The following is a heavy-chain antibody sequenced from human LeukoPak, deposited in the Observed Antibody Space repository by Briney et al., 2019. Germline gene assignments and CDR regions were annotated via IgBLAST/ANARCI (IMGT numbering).Heavy chain of an antibody. D-gene: IGHD7-27*01. CDR2: ISPRGGGT. J-gene: IGHJ4*02. V-gene: IGHV3-23*01. CDR3: ARDLAWGAFDY. CDR1: GFTLSNAW. Sequence: GGSLRLSCAASGFTLSNAWMNWVRQAPGKGLEWLSGISPRGGGTYYADSVKGRFTISRDDSKNTLSLQMNSLRVEDTAVYYCARDLAWGAFDYWGQGTLVTVSS.